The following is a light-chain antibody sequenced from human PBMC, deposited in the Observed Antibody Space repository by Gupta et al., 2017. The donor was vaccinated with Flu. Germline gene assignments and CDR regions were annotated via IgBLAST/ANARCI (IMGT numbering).Light chain of an antibody. CDR3: QQDNNWPPLT. CDR1: QSISRS. V-gene: IGKV3-15*01. CDR2: GAS. J-gene: IGKJ4*01. Sequence: EIVMTQSPATLSVSPGESATLSCRASQSISRSLAWYQQKPGQAPRLLIYGASTRASGVPARFSGSGYGTEFTLAIGSRQSEDSAVYYCQQDNNWPPLTFGGGTKVEIK.